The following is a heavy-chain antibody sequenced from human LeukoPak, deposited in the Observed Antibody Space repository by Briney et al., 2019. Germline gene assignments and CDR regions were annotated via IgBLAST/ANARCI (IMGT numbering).Heavy chain of an antibody. J-gene: IGHJ5*02. V-gene: IGHV4-31*03. CDR2: IYYSGST. CDR3: ARGPLNWFDP. Sequence: KSGPGLVKPSQTLSLTCTVSGGSISSGGYYWSWIRQHPGKDLEWTGYIYYSGSTFYNPSLRSRVTTSVDTSKNQFSRKLSSVTAADTAVEYCARGPLNWFDPWGQGTLVTVSS. CDR1: GGSISSGGYY.